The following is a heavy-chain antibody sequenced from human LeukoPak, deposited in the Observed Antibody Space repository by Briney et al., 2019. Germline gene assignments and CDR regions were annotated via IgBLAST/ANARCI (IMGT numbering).Heavy chain of an antibody. D-gene: IGHD2-2*01. V-gene: IGHV3-7*01. Sequence: GGSLRLSCAASGFTFSSYWMSWVRQAPGKGLEWVADIKQDGSEKYYADSVKGRFTISRDNAKNSLYLQMNSLRAEDTAVYYCARGSGLVPELFFDCWGQGALVTVSS. CDR2: IKQDGSEK. CDR3: ARGSGLVPELFFDC. J-gene: IGHJ4*02. CDR1: GFTFSSYW.